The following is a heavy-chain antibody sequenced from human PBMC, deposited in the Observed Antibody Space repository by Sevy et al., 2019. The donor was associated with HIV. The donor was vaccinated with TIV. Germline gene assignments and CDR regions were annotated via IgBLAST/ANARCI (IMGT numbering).Heavy chain of an antibody. J-gene: IGHJ6*02. D-gene: IGHD3-22*01. CDR2: INHSGST. CDR3: ARDYYDSSGYYAVTYYYYGMDV. CDR1: GGSFSGYY. Sequence: SETLSLTCAVYGGSFSGYYWSWIRQPPGKGLEWIGEINHSGSTNYNPSLKSRVTISVDTSKNQFSLKLSSVTAADTAVYYCARDYYDSSGYYAVTYYYYGMDVWGQGTTVIVSS. V-gene: IGHV4-34*01.